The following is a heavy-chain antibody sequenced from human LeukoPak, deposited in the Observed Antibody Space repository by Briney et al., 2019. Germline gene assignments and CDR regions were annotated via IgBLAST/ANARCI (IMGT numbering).Heavy chain of an antibody. D-gene: IGHD3-3*01. CDR2: IYYSGTT. V-gene: IGHV4-39*01. CDR3: ARLRFDFWSGYTHPYFDY. J-gene: IGHJ4*02. CDR1: GGSISSSSYS. Sequence: PSETLSLTCTVSGGSISSSSYSWGWIRQPPGKGLEWIGSIYYSGTTYYNPSLKSRVTISVDTSKIHFSLKLSSVAATDTAVYFCARLRFDFWSGYTHPYFDYWGQGTLVTVSS.